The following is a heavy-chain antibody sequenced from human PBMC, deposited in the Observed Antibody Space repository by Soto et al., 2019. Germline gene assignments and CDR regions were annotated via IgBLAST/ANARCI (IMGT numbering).Heavy chain of an antibody. J-gene: IGHJ4*02. CDR3: AKDHLTTTVTTVGY. D-gene: IGHD4-17*01. CDR1: GFTFSNYG. CDR2: ISYHGSDK. Sequence: QVQLVESGGGVVQPGRSLRLSCAASGFTFSNYGMHWVRQAPGKGLEWVAVISYHGSDKYYADSVKGRSTISRDNSKNTLYLQMDSLRAEDTAVYYCAKDHLTTTVTTVGYWGQGTLVTVSS. V-gene: IGHV3-30*18.